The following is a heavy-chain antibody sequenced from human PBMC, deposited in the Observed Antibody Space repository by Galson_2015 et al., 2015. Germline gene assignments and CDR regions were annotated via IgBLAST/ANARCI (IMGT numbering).Heavy chain of an antibody. CDR2: IYPGDSDT. J-gene: IGHJ6*02. CDR3: ARRIAVAGTGYYGMDV. Sequence: QSGAEVKKHGESLKISCKGSGYRFTSYWVGWVRQMPGKGLEWMGIIYPGDSDTRYSPSFQGQVTISADKSISTAYLQWSSLKASDTAMYYCARRIAVAGTGYYGMDVWGQGTTVTVSS. D-gene: IGHD6-19*01. V-gene: IGHV5-51*01. CDR1: GYRFTSYW.